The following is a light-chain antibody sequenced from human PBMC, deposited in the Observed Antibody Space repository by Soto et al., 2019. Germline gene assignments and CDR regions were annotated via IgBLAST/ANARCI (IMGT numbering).Light chain of an antibody. CDR1: QSVSSSY. CDR2: GAS. Sequence: IVLTHSPGTLSFSPGEIATLSFRASQSVSSSYLAWYQQKPGQAPRLLIYGASSRATGIPDRFSGSGSGTDFTLTISRLEPEDFAVYYCQQYGSSPLTFGQGTRLEI. J-gene: IGKJ5*01. CDR3: QQYGSSPLT. V-gene: IGKV3-20*01.